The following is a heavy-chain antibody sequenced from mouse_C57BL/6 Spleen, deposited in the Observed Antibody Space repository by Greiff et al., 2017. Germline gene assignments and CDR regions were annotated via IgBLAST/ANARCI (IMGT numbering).Heavy chain of an antibody. J-gene: IGHJ4*01. D-gene: IGHD1-1*01. CDR2: IDPETGGT. Sequence: QVQLQQSGAELVRPGASVTLSCKASGYTFTDYEMHWVKQTPVHGLEWIGAIDPETGGTDYNQKFKGKAMLTADKSSSTAYMALRSLTSEDSADYYGTRPGSCHYYAMDYWGQGTSVTVSS. CDR3: TRPGSCHYYAMDY. V-gene: IGHV1-15*01. CDR1: GYTFTDYE.